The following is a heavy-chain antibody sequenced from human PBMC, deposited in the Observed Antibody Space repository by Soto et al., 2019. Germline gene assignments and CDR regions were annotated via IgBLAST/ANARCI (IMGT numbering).Heavy chain of an antibody. CDR3: ARDASGAYYSHGAFDT. V-gene: IGHV1-18*01. D-gene: IGHD3-3*01. CDR2: INACNGNT. CDR1: GYTFTSYG. Sequence: ASVKVSCKASGYTFTSYGISWVRQAPGQRLEWMGWINACNGNTKYSQRFQGRVTISSDTSAGTAYMELSSLRSEDTAVYYCARDASGAYYSHGAFDTWGQGTMVTVSS. J-gene: IGHJ3*02.